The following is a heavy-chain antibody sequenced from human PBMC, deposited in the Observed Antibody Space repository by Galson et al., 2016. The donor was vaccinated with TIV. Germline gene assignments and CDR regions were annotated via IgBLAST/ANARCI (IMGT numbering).Heavy chain of an antibody. CDR3: ARDGHDFWSGGANNLDF. J-gene: IGHJ4*02. V-gene: IGHV1-69*13. CDR1: GGIFNTYT. CDR2: ITPIFGTP. Sequence: SVKVSCKASGGIFNTYTISWVRQAPGQGLEWMGKITPIFGTPNYAQMFQGRVSITADESTSTAYMELSSLRSEDTAVYYCARDGHDFWSGGANNLDFWGRGTLVTVSS. D-gene: IGHD3-3*01.